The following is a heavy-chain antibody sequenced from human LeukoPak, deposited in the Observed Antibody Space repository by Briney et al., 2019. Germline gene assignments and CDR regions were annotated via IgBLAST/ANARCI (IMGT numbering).Heavy chain of an antibody. J-gene: IGHJ3*02. CDR2: IYHSGST. Sequence: PSQTLSLTCAVSGGSISSGGYSWSWIRQPPGKGLEWIGYIYHSGSTYYNPSLKSRVTISVDRSQNQFSLKLSSVTAADTAVYYCARDREYYYDSSGYYAFDIWGQGTMVTVSS. D-gene: IGHD3-22*01. V-gene: IGHV4-30-2*01. CDR3: ARDREYYYDSSGYYAFDI. CDR1: GGSISSGGYS.